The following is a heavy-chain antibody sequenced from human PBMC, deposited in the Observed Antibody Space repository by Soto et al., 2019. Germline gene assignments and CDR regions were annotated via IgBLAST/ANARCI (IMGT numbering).Heavy chain of an antibody. J-gene: IGHJ4*02. CDR1: DDSMRSFS. V-gene: IGHV4-59*01. CDR2: LHHSGGT. Sequence: SETLSLTCSVSDDSMRSFSWRWNRQPPGKGLEWIGSLHHSGGTYYSPALKSRVVMSVDTSKKYFSLKLTSVTPTDTAMYYCASGPPNSIWGLGTLVTVSS. D-gene: IGHD3-22*01. CDR3: ASGPPNSI.